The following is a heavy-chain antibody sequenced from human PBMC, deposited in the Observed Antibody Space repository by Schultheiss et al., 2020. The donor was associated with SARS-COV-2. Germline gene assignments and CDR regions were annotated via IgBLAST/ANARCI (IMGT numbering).Heavy chain of an antibody. CDR3: ATSYDYVWGSRSYYFDY. CDR1: GGSISSGSYY. J-gene: IGHJ4*02. Sequence: SETLSLTCTVSGGSISSGSYYWSWIRQPAGKGLEWIGRIYTSGSTNYNPSLKSRVTISVDTSKNQFSLKLSSVTAADTAVYYCATSYDYVWGSRSYYFDYWGQGTLVTVSS. CDR2: IYTSGST. D-gene: IGHD3-16*01. V-gene: IGHV4-61*02.